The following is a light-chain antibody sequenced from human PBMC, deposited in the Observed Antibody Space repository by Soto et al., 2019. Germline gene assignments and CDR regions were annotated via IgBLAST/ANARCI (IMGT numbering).Light chain of an antibody. CDR3: QQYNSYSPMYT. J-gene: IGKJ2*01. Sequence: EIVMTQSPTTVSVSPGERATLSCRASQSVSSKLAWYQQKPGQPPRLLFFDASARATGVPDRFRGSGSGTEFILTISGLQSEDFATYYCQQYNSYSPMYTFGQGTKLEIK. CDR1: QSVSSK. V-gene: IGKV3-15*01. CDR2: DAS.